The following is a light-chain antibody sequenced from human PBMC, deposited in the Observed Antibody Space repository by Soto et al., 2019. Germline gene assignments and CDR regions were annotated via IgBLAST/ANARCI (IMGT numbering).Light chain of an antibody. Sequence: EIVLTQSPGTLSLSPGERATLSCRASQTVSSSYLVWYQQKPGQAPRLLIYGASSRATGIPDRFSGSGSGTEFTLTISRLEPEDFAVYYCQQFGTSPPWTVGQGTKVEIK. V-gene: IGKV3-20*01. J-gene: IGKJ1*01. CDR3: QQFGTSPPWT. CDR1: QTVSSSY. CDR2: GAS.